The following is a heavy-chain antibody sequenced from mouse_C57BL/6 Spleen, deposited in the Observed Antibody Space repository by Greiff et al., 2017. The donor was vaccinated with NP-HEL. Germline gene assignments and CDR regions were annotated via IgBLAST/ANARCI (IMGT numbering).Heavy chain of an antibody. CDR3: ARSRGYDYFDY. Sequence: EVKLQESGPVLVKPGASVKMSCKASGYTFTDYYMNWVKQSHGKSLEWIGVINPYNGGTSYNQKFKGKATLTVDKSSSTAYMELNSLTSEDSAVYYCARSRGYDYFDYWGQGTTLTVSS. V-gene: IGHV1-19*01. D-gene: IGHD2-2*01. CDR2: INPYNGGT. J-gene: IGHJ2*01. CDR1: GYTFTDYY.